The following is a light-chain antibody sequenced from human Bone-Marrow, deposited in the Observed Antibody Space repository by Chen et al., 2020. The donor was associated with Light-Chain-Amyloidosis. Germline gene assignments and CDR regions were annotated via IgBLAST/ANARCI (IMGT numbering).Light chain of an antibody. CDR3: SAYTMTNTLV. V-gene: IGLV2-14*01. CDR1: SSDVGGDNH. CDR2: EVT. J-gene: IGLJ1*01. Sequence: QSALTQPASVSGSPGQSITISCTGTSSDVGGDNHVSWYQQHPDKAPKLMISEVTNRPSWVPDRFSGSQSENTASRTISGLQTEAEADYFCSAYTMTNTLVFGSGTRVTVL.